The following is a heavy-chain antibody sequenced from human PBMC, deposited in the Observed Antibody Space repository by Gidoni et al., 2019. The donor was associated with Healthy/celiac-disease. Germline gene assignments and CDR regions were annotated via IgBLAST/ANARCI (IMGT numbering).Heavy chain of an antibody. V-gene: IGHV3-53*01. J-gene: IGHJ5*02. CDR2: IYSGGST. CDR3: ARDRPEYCSGGSCYSTFDP. CDR1: GFTVSSNY. Sequence: EVQLVESGGGLIQPGGSLRLSCAASGFTVSSNYMSWVRQAPGKGLEWVSVIYSGGSTYYADSVKGRFTISRDNSKNTLYLQMNSLRAEDTAVYYCARDRPEYCSGGSCYSTFDPWGQGTLVTVSS. D-gene: IGHD2-15*01.